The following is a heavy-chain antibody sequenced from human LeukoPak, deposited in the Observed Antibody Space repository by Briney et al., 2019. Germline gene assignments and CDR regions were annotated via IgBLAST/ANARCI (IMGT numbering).Heavy chain of an antibody. D-gene: IGHD6-13*01. V-gene: IGHV3-11*01. CDR2: SSGSSI. Sequence: PEGSLRLSCAASGFTFSDYYMSWIRQAPGKGLEWVSYSSGSSIYYADFVKGRFTISRDNAKNSLYLQMNSLRAEDTAVYYCAREGSSSWYVDYWGQGTLVTVSS. CDR3: AREGSSSWYVDY. CDR1: GFTFSDYY. J-gene: IGHJ4*02.